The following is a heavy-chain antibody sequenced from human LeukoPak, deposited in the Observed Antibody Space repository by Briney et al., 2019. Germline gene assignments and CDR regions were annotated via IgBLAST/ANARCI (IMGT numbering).Heavy chain of an antibody. D-gene: IGHD1-26*01. Sequence: GGSLRLSCAASGFTFSSYAMSWVRQAPGKGVEWVSGICGSCGSTYYADSVKGRFTISRDNSKNTLYLQMNSLRAEDTAVYYCAKGRWEVNLSDAFDIWGQGSMVTVSS. CDR1: GFTFSSYA. CDR2: ICGSCGST. V-gene: IGHV3-23*01. J-gene: IGHJ3*02. CDR3: AKGRWEVNLSDAFDI.